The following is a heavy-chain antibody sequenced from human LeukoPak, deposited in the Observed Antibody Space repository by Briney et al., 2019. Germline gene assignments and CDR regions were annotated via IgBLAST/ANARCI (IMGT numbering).Heavy chain of an antibody. CDR1: GYTFTGYY. CDR2: INPNSGGT. CDR3: ARDERVVVPAALNWFDP. D-gene: IGHD2-2*01. V-gene: IGHV1-2*02. J-gene: IGHJ5*02. Sequence: ASVKVSCKASGYTFTGYYMHWVRQAPGQGLEWMGWINPNSGGTNYAQKLQGRVTMTTDTSTSTAYMELRSLRSDDTAVYYCARDERVVVPAALNWFDPWGQGTLVTVSS.